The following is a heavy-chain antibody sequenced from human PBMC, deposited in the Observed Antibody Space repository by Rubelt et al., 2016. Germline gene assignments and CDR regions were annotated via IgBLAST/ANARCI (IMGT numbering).Heavy chain of an antibody. CDR1: GFTFSSYG. Sequence: VQLVESVGNLVQPGGSLGLSCAASGFTFSSYGMHWVRQAPGKGLAWGAFIRLDGTTKYYADSVAGRFTISRDNSKNSLYMQMNSLRAEDTAVDYRAKDPTLTGGWGQGTLVTVAS. J-gene: IGHJ4*02. CDR3: AKDPTLTGG. V-gene: IGHV3-30*02. CDR2: IRLDGTTK. D-gene: IGHD4-11*01.